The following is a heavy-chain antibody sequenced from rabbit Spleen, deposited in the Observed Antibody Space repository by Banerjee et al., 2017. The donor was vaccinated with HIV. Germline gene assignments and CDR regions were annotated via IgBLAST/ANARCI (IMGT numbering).Heavy chain of an antibody. V-gene: IGHV1S45*01. CDR2: INSSSGST. Sequence: QEQLVESGGGLVQPEGSLTLTCKASGFSFTYGYVMCWVRQAPGKGLEWIGCINSSSGSTVYATGAKGRFTIYRASWTAVTLQMTSLTVADTATYFCARDTGSSFSSYGMDLWGPGTLVTVS. J-gene: IGHJ6*01. CDR1: GFSFTYGYV. D-gene: IGHD8-1*01. CDR3: ARDTGSSFSSYGMDL.